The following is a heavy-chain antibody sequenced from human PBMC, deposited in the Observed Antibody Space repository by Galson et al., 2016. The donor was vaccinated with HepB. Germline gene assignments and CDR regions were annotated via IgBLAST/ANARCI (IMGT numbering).Heavy chain of an antibody. Sequence: PALVKPTQTLTLTCTFSGFSLTTSGVGVGWIRQPPGKALEWLALIYWDDDKRYSPFLKKRLTISKDTSKNQVVLTVTDMDPVDAATYFCAYKKVSPRRWVGQMVPHWDYYFDYWGQGTRVTVSS. CDR2: IYWDDDK. CDR1: GFSLTTSGVG. V-gene: IGHV2-5*02. D-gene: IGHD3-10*01. J-gene: IGHJ4*02. CDR3: AYKKVSPRRWVGQMVPHWDYYFDY.